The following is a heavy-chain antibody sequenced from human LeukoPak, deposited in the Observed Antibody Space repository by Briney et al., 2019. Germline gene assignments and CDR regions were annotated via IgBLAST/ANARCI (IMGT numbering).Heavy chain of an antibody. CDR1: GYTFTSYG. CDR2: ISAYNGNT. J-gene: IGHJ4*02. V-gene: IGHV1-18*01. CDR3: ARGKWPISRTLIDY. Sequence: EASVTVSCTASGYTFTSYGISWVRQAPGQGLEWMGWISAYNGNTSYAQKLQGRVTMTTDTSTSTAYMELRSLRSDDTAVYYCARGKWPISRTLIDYWGQGTLVTVSS. D-gene: IGHD1-14*01.